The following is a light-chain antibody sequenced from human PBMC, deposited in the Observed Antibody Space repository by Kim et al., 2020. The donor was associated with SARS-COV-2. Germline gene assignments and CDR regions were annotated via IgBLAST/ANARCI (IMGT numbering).Light chain of an antibody. CDR2: WAS. J-gene: IGKJ2*03. V-gene: IGKV4-1*01. CDR1: QTVLYNSNNKNY. CDR3: QQYYSTPPS. Sequence: RATHNCKASQTVLYNSNNKNYLAWYQQKPGQAPKLLIYWASIRESGVSDRFSGSGSETDFTLTLSSLQAEDVAVYYCQQYYSTPPSFGQGTKLEIK.